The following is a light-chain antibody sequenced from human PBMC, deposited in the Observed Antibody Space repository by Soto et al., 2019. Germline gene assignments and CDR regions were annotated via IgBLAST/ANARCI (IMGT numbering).Light chain of an antibody. J-gene: IGKJ2*01. CDR1: ESISSW. V-gene: IGKV1-5*01. CDR3: QQYSTYVYT. Sequence: DIQMTQSPSTLSASVGDRVTITCRASESISSWLAWYQQKPGKAPKVLIYDASSLESGVPSRFSGSGSRTESTLTITSLQPEDFATYYCQQYSTYVYTFGQGTKLEIK. CDR2: DAS.